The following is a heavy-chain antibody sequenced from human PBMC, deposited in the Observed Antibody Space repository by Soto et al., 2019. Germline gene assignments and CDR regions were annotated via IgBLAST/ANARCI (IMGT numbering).Heavy chain of an antibody. V-gene: IGHV3-23*01. D-gene: IGHD5-12*01. CDR3: TKSPRVATVFRWGLDP. Sequence: HPGGSLRLSCAASGFSVSDYAIAWVRQAPGKGLEWVSSLSGSETMRQADSVKGRFTISRDNSKNTVYLHMNNLRVEDTALYYCTKSPRVATVFRWGLDPWGQGTLVTVSS. CDR2: LSGSETM. CDR1: GFSVSDYA. J-gene: IGHJ5*02.